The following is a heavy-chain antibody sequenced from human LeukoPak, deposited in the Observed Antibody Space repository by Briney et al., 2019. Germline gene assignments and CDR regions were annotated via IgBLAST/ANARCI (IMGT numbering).Heavy chain of an antibody. V-gene: IGHV4-39*01. CDR2: IYYSGST. CDR3: ATPRITIFGVPTYYYYYYMDV. Sequence: PSETLSLTCTVSGGSISSSSYYWGWIRQPPGKGLEWIGSIYYSGSTYYNPSLNNRVTISVDTSKNQFSLKLSSVTAADTAVYYCATPRITIFGVPTYYYYYYMDVWGKGTTVTVSS. D-gene: IGHD3-3*01. J-gene: IGHJ6*03. CDR1: GGSISSSSYY.